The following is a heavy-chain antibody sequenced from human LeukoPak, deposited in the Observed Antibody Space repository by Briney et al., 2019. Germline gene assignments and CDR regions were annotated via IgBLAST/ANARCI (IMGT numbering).Heavy chain of an antibody. J-gene: IGHJ4*02. Sequence: GGSLRLSCAASGFTFSSYGMSWVRQAPGKGLEWVSAISGSGGSTYYADSVKGRFTISRDNSKNTLYLQMNSLKTEDTAVYYCTTEAYFTYYYDSSGYYYHYWGQGTLVTVSS. CDR1: GFTFSSYG. V-gene: IGHV3-23*01. D-gene: IGHD3-22*01. CDR2: ISGSGGST. CDR3: TTEAYFTYYYDSSGYYYHY.